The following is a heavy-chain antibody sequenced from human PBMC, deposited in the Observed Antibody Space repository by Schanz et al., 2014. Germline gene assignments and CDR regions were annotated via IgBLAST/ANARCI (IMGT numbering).Heavy chain of an antibody. D-gene: IGHD1-1*01. CDR1: GGSFIGYD. CDR3: AIPRGSYAPNWSEARYFQH. J-gene: IGHJ1*01. CDR2: INHYGRT. Sequence: QVRLQQWGAGLLKPSGTLSLTCAVYGGSFIGYDWSWIRQFPGQDLEGIGDINHYGRTNYNPSLMGRVPISIGASQNQFSLKMTSVTAADTAIYYCAIPRGSYAPNWSEARYFQHWGQGSLVTVSS. V-gene: IGHV4-34*01.